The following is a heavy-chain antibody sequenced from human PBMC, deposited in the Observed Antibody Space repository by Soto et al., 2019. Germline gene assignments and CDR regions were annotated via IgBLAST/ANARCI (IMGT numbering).Heavy chain of an antibody. D-gene: IGHD5-18*01. Sequence: QVQLQESGPGLVKPSQTLSLTCTVSGGSISSGGYYWSWIRQHPGKGLEWIGYIYYSGSTYYNPSLKXXVXIXXDTSKNQFSLKLSSVTAADTAVYYCAREYSYGFDYWGQGTLVTVSS. CDR1: GGSISSGGYY. CDR2: IYYSGST. J-gene: IGHJ4*02. V-gene: IGHV4-31*01. CDR3: AREYSYGFDY.